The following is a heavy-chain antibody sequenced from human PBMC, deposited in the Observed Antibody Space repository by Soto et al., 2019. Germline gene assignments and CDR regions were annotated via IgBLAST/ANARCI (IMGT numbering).Heavy chain of an antibody. J-gene: IGHJ4*02. CDR3: ARDRRHYYDTSGYYVYFDY. CDR1: GGSISSGGYY. D-gene: IGHD3-22*01. CDR2: IYFTGST. V-gene: IGHV4-31*03. Sequence: SETLSLTCTVSGGSISSGGYYWNWIRKHPGKGLEWIGYIYFTGSTYNNPSLKSRAAISVDTSKNQFSLHLSSVTAADTAVYYCARDRRHYYDTSGYYVYFDYWGQGTLVTVSS.